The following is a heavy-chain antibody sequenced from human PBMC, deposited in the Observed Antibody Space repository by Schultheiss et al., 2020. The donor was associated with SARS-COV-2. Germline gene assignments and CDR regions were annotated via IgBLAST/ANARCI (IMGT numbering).Heavy chain of an antibody. V-gene: IGHV1-24*01. CDR1: GYTLTELS. J-gene: IGHJ4*02. Sequence: ASVKVSCKVSGYTLTELSMHWVRQAPGKGLEWMGGFDPEDGETIYAQKFQGRVTMTEDTSTDTAYMELRSLRSDDTAVYYCARAVGGSRVVPAAIDYWGQGTLVTVSS. CDR3: ARAVGGSRVVPAAIDY. D-gene: IGHD2-2*01. CDR2: FDPEDGET.